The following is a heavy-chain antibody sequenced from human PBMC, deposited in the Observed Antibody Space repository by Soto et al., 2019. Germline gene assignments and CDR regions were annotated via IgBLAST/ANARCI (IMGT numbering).Heavy chain of an antibody. Sequence: GGSLRLSCAASGFTFNIYAMTWVRQAPGKGLEWVSAISRYGDITYYVDSVGGRFSISRDNSKNTLYLQMNSLRAEDTAVYYCAKDRYLDHDSRGYLFDNWGQGTLVTVSS. D-gene: IGHD3-22*01. CDR3: AKDRYLDHDSRGYLFDN. CDR1: GFTFNIYA. V-gene: IGHV3-23*01. CDR2: ISRYGDIT. J-gene: IGHJ4*02.